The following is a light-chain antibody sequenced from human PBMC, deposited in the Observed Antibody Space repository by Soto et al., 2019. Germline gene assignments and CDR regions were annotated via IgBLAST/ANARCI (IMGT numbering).Light chain of an antibody. CDR1: QGISSY. Sequence: IQLTQSPSSLSASVGDRVTITCRASQGISSYLTWYQQKPGKAPKLLIYAASTLHSGVPSKFSGSGSGTDFPLTISSLQPEDFATYYCQQLNSYPLPFGGGTKVEIK. CDR2: AAS. J-gene: IGKJ4*01. CDR3: QQLNSYPLP. V-gene: IGKV1-9*01.